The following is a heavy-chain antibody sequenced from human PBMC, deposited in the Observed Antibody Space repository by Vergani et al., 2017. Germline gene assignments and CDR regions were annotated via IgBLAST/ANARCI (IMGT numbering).Heavy chain of an antibody. CDR1: GGSISSYY. Sequence: QVQLQESGPGLVKPSETLSLTCTVSGGSISSYYWSWIRQPPGTGLEWIGYTDYSGSTNYNPSLKSRVTLSVDTAKNQFSLKLSSVTAADTAVYYCARGRGRYVWGSYRPGFDPWGQGTLVTVSS. D-gene: IGHD3-16*02. V-gene: IGHV4-59*01. CDR3: ARGRGRYVWGSYRPGFDP. CDR2: TDYSGST. J-gene: IGHJ5*02.